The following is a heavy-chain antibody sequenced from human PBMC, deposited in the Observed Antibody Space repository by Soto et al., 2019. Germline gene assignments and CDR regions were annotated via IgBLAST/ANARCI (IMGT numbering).Heavy chain of an antibody. J-gene: IGHJ4*02. Sequence: GGSLRLSCAASGFTFSSYSMNWVRQAPGKGLEWVSSISSSSSYIYYADSVKGRFTISRDNAKNSLYLQMNSLRAEDTAVYYCARERHMYSSSWYPLDYWGQGTLVTVSS. CDR2: ISSSSSYI. V-gene: IGHV3-21*01. CDR3: ARERHMYSSSWYPLDY. CDR1: GFTFSSYS. D-gene: IGHD6-13*01.